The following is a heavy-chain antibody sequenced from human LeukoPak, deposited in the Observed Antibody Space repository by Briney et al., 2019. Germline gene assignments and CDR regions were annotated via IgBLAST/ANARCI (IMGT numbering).Heavy chain of an antibody. CDR1: GFTFSSYA. D-gene: IGHD3-16*01. CDR3: ARDWSAVGGFNAFDI. J-gene: IGHJ3*02. CDR2: ISGSGGST. V-gene: IGHV3-23*01. Sequence: GGSLRLSCAASGFTFSSYAMSWVRQAPGKGLEWVSAISGSGGSTYYADSVKGRFTISRDNSKNTLYLQMNSLRAEDTAVYYCARDWSAVGGFNAFDIWGQGTMVTVSS.